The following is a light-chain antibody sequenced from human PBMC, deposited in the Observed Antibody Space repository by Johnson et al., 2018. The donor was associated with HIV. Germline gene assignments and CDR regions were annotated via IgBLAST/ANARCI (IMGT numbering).Light chain of an antibody. CDR2: QDN. J-gene: IGLJ1*01. CDR1: KLGDKY. Sequence: VLTQPPSVSVSPGQTASITCSGDKLGDKYACWYQQKPGQSPVLVIYQDNKRPSGIPDRFSGSKSGASATLGITGLQTGDEAAYYCGVWDASLCPHYVFGTGTIVIVL. CDR3: GVWDASLCPHYV. V-gene: IGLV3-1*01.